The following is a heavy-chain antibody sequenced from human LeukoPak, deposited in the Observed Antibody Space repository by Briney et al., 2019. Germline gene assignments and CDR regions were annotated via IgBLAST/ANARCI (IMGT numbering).Heavy chain of an antibody. D-gene: IGHD3-3*01. V-gene: IGHV3-7*04. CDR1: GFTFSEYW. J-gene: IGHJ4*02. CDR3: ARVLRTFDS. Sequence: PGGCLRLSCGASGFTFSEYWMTWVRQAPGRGPGWVANIKGDGSKIYYEDCVKGRCTISRDNDKNSLYLHMTSLRAEDTAVYYCARVLRTFDSWGQGTVVTVSS. CDR2: IKGDGSKI.